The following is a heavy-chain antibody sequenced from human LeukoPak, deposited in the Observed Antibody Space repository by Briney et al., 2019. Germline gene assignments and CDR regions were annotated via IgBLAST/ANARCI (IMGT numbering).Heavy chain of an antibody. J-gene: IGHJ4*02. V-gene: IGHV3-72*01. D-gene: IGHD1-26*01. Sequence: GGSLRLSCAASGFTFSDHAMDWVRQAPGKGLEWVGRIRNKANSYTTEYAASVQGRFTVSRDDSKNSLHLQMNSMETEDTAVYYCTRLVGANDWGQGTLVTVSS. CDR3: TRLVGAND. CDR1: GFTFSDHA. CDR2: IRNKANSYTT.